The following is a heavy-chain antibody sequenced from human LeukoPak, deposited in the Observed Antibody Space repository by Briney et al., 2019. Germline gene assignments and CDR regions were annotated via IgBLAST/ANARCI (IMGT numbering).Heavy chain of an antibody. CDR1: GFRFSDYY. Sequence: PGGSLRLSCVTSGFRFSDYYMMWISQAPGKGPEWVAHISSSAATTLYADSVKGRFTVSRDNAKNSLYLEMTSLRAEDTAVYYCARDRGSTVTSVGYWGQGTLVTVSS. D-gene: IGHD4-17*01. V-gene: IGHV3-11*04. J-gene: IGHJ4*02. CDR2: ISSSAATT. CDR3: ARDRGSTVTSVGY.